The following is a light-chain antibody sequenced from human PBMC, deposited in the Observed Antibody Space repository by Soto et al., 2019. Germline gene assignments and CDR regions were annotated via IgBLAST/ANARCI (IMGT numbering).Light chain of an antibody. V-gene: IGKV3-20*01. Sequence: EIVLTQSPGTLSLSPGARATLSCRASQSVSSSYLAWYQQKPGQAPRLLIYGASSRATGIPDRFSGSGSGTDFTLTISRLEPEDFPVYYCQQYGSSLGSFGQGTKLEIK. J-gene: IGKJ2*01. CDR3: QQYGSSLGS. CDR1: QSVSSSY. CDR2: GAS.